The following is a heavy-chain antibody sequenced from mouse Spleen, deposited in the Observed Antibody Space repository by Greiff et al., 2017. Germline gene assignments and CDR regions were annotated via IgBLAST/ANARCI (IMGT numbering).Heavy chain of an antibody. J-gene: IGHJ1*01. CDR2: IYPGDGDT. D-gene: IGHD2-14*01. V-gene: IGHV1-82*01. CDR3: ARNYRYDRDWYFDV. Sequence: QVQLQQSGPELVKPGASVKISCKASGYAFSSSWMNWVKQRPGKGLEWIGRIYPGDGDTNYNGKFKGKATLTADKSSSTAYMQLSSLTSEDSAVYFCARNYRYDRDWYFDVWGAGTTVTVSS. CDR1: GYAFSSSW.